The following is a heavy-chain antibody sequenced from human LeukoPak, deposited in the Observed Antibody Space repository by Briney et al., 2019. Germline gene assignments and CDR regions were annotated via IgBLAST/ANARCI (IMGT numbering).Heavy chain of an antibody. Sequence: PSQTLSLTCAVSGGSISSGGYSWSWIRQPPGKGLEWIGYIYHSGSTYYNPSLKSRVTISVDRSKNQFSLKLSSVTAADTAVYYCARAVNYYGSGKVDPWGQGTLVTVSS. CDR2: IYHSGST. CDR1: GGSISSGGYS. D-gene: IGHD3-10*01. CDR3: ARAVNYYGSGKVDP. V-gene: IGHV4-30-2*01. J-gene: IGHJ5*02.